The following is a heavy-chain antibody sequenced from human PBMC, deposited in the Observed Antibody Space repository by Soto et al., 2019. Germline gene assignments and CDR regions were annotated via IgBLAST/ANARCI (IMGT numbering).Heavy chain of an antibody. V-gene: IGHV3-74*01. CDR3: AMFANCDSGGGFSFFGF. CDR2: IISDGTST. Sequence: GGSLRLSCAASGVIFSNYWMHWVRQAPGKGPVWVPHIISDGTSTPYADSKKARFTISKKNAKNTQYLQLKSLRAEARAVNYVAMFANCDSGGGFSFFGFWGQGTLVTVSS. J-gene: IGHJ4*02. CDR1: GVIFSNYW. D-gene: IGHD2-15*01.